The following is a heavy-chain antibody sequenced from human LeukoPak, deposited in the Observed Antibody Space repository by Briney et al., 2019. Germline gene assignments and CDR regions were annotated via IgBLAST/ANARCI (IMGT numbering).Heavy chain of an antibody. V-gene: IGHV4-59*12. CDR2: IYYSGST. CDR1: GGSISSYY. J-gene: IGHJ5*02. Sequence: SETLSLTCTVSGGSISSYYWSWIRQPPGKGLEWIGYIYYSGSTYYNPSLESRVTISVDTSKNQFSLKLSSVTAADTAVYYCARDRRSTSVNWFDPWGQGTLVTVSS. CDR3: ARDRRSTSVNWFDP.